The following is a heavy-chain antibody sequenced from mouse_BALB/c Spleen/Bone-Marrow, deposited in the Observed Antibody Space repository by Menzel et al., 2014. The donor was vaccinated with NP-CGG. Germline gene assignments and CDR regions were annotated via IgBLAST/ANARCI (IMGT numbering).Heavy chain of an antibody. Sequence: EVKVEESGGGLVKPGGSLKLSCAASGFTFSSNGMSWVRQTPEKRLEWVATISGGGNYTYYPDSVKGRFTISRDNAKNNLYLQMSSLRSEDTALYYCARNYYGYDGYFDYWGRGTTLTVSS. CDR2: ISGGGNYT. J-gene: IGHJ2*01. D-gene: IGHD2-2*01. V-gene: IGHV5-9-2*01. CDR3: ARNYYGYDGYFDY. CDR1: GFTFSSNG.